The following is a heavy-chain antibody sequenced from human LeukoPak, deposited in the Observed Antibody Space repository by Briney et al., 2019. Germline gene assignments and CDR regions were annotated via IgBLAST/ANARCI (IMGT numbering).Heavy chain of an antibody. CDR2: ISSSSAYI. V-gene: IGHV3-21*01. J-gene: IGHJ5*02. CDR3: AAAAPGTDWLDP. CDR1: GTTFSSYS. D-gene: IGHD6-13*01. Sequence: GGSLRLFCAASGTTFSSYSMNWVRQAPGKGLEWVSSISSSSAYIYYADSVKGRFTISRDNAENSLYLQMNSLRAEDTAVYYCAAAAPGTDWLDPWGQGTLVTVSS.